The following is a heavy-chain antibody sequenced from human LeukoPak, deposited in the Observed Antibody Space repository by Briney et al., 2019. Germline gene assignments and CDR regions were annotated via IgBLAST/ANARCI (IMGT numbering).Heavy chain of an antibody. D-gene: IGHD3-16*01. J-gene: IGHJ4*02. CDR2: IYTSGST. Sequence: SETLSLTCAVSGGSISSGSYYWSWIRQPAGKGLEWFGRIYTSGSTNYNPSLKSRVTISVDTSKNQFSLKLSSVTAADTAVYYCARGLKGGSYRWGQGTLVTVSS. CDR1: GGSISSGSYY. CDR3: ARGLKGGSYR. V-gene: IGHV4-61*02.